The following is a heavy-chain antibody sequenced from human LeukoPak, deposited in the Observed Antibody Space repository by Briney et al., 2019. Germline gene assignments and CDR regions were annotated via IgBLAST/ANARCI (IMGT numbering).Heavy chain of an antibody. CDR2: INHSGST. CDR3: VQLKKKTILDRRPNNDY. V-gene: IGHV4-34*01. Sequence: SETLSLTCAVYGGSFSGYYWSWIRQPPGKGLEWIGEINHSGSTNYNPSLKSRVTISVDTSKNQFSLKLSSVTAADTAVYYCVQLKKKTILDRRPNNDYWGQGTLVTASS. CDR1: GGSFSGYY. D-gene: IGHD3-9*01. J-gene: IGHJ4*02.